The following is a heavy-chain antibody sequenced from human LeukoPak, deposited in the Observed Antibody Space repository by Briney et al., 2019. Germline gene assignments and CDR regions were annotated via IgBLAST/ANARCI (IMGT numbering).Heavy chain of an antibody. V-gene: IGHV4-38-2*02. D-gene: IGHD4-17*01. Sequence: PSETLSLTCTVSGYSISSGYYWGWIRQPPGKGLEWIGEINHSGSTNYNPSLKSRVTISVDTSKNQFSLKLSSVTAADTAVYYCARDSDGDFDRWGQGTLVTVSS. CDR3: ARDSDGDFDR. CDR1: GYSISSGYY. CDR2: INHSGST. J-gene: IGHJ4*02.